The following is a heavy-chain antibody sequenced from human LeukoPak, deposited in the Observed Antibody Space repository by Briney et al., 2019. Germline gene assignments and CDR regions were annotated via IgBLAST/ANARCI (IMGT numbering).Heavy chain of an antibody. CDR2: IYSGGST. D-gene: IGHD6-19*01. CDR1: GFTVSGNY. J-gene: IGHJ5*02. CDR3: AREGSSGWYENWFDP. V-gene: IGHV3-53*01. Sequence: PGGSLRLSCAASGFTVSGNYMSWVRQAPGKGLEWVSVIYSGGSTYYADSVKGRFTISRDNSKNTLYLQMNGLRAEDTAVYYCAREGSSGWYENWFDPWGQGNLVTVSS.